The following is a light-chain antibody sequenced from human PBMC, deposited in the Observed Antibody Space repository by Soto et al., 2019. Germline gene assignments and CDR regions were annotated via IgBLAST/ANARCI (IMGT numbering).Light chain of an antibody. CDR3: QQSYSTPYT. V-gene: IGKV1-39*01. CDR2: AAS. Sequence: DIPMTQSPSSLSASVGDRVTITCRASQSISSYLNWYQQKPGKAPNLLIYAASSLQSGDPSRFSGSGSGTDFTLTISSLQPEDFATYYCQQSYSTPYTFGQGTKLEIK. CDR1: QSISSY. J-gene: IGKJ2*01.